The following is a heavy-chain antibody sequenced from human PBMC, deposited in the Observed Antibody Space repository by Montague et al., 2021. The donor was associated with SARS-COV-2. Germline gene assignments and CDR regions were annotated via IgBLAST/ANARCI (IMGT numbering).Heavy chain of an antibody. D-gene: IGHD3-22*01. V-gene: IGHV4-34*01. CDR1: GGSFSDYY. CDR2: INHRGTS. CDR3: ARGRQHFNMIVVVMTGGEYYFDY. J-gene: IGHJ4*02. Sequence: SETLSLTCAVYGGSFSDYYWSWIRQPPGKGLEWIGVINHRGTSNYNPSLKSRVSISVDTSKNQFSLYLSSVTAADTAVYYCARGRQHFNMIVVVMTGGEYYFDYWGQGTLVTVSS.